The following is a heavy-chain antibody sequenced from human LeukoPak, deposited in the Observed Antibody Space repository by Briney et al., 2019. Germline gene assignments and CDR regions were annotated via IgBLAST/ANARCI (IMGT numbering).Heavy chain of an antibody. CDR3: ARRRAVPGFYYFDY. V-gene: IGHV4-59*08. CDR1: GGSISSYY. Sequence: ETLSLTCTVSGGSISSYYWTWLRQPPGKGLEWIGYIYYSGSTNYNPSLKSRVTISVDTPKNQFSLKLSSLTAADTAVYYCARRRAVPGFYYFDYWGQGTLVTVSS. CDR2: IYYSGST. J-gene: IGHJ4*02. D-gene: IGHD6-19*01.